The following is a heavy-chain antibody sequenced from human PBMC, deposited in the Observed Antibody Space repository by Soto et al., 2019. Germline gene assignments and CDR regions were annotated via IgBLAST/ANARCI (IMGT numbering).Heavy chain of an antibody. CDR3: ARVVPGAEAWFGP. Sequence: ASVKVSCKTSGYTFSYYGITLVRQAPGQPLEWLGWISLYSDGTNYAQKFQGRVSMTTDTSTTTSYMELRSLRSDDTAVYYCARVVPGAEAWFGPWGQGTLVTVS. V-gene: IGHV1-18*01. J-gene: IGHJ5*02. CDR1: GYTFSYYG. D-gene: IGHD2-2*01. CDR2: ISLYSDGT.